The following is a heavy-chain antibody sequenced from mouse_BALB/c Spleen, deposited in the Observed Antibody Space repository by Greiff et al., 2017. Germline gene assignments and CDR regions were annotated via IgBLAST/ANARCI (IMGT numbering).Heavy chain of an antibody. CDR3: ARERGSRYFDY. D-gene: IGHD1-1*01. CDR2: ISSGGST. V-gene: IGHV5-6-5*01. Sequence: DVHLVESGGGLVKPGGSLKLSCAASGFTFSSYAMSWVRQTPEKRLEWVASISSGGSTYYPDSVKGRFTISRDNARNILYLQMSSLRSEDTAMYYCARERGSRYFDYWGQGTTLTVSS. CDR1: GFTFSSYA. J-gene: IGHJ2*01.